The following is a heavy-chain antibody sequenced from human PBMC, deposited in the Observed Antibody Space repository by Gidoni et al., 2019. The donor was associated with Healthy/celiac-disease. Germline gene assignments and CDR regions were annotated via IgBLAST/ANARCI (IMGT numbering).Heavy chain of an antibody. Sequence: QVQLQESGPGLVKPSETLSLPCTVSGGSISSYYWSWIRQPAGKGLEWIGRIYTSGSTNYNPSLKSRVTMSVDTSKNQFSLKLSSVTAADTAVYYCARDLVGATVVYYYYYMDVWGKGTTVTVSS. V-gene: IGHV4-4*07. D-gene: IGHD1-26*01. J-gene: IGHJ6*03. CDR3: ARDLVGATVVYYYYYMDV. CDR1: GGSISSYY. CDR2: IYTSGST.